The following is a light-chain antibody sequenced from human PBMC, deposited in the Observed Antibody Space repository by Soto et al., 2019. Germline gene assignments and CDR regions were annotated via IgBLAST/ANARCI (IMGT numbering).Light chain of an antibody. J-gene: IGKJ1*01. CDR2: KVS. CDR3: IQGTQSPWT. CDR1: QSLIHSDGNTY. Sequence: DVVMTQSPLSLPFTLGQPASISCRSSQSLIHSDGNTYLNWFQQRPDQSPRRVIYKVSDRDSGVPDRFTGSVSGTNFELKICRVEAEDVGVYYCIQGTQSPWTCGKGTKVDIK. V-gene: IGKV2-30*02.